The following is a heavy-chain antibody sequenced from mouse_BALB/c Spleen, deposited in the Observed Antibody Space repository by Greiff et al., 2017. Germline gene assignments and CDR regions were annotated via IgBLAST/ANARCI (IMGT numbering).Heavy chain of an antibody. V-gene: IGHV5-6-5*01. Sequence: DVKLVESGGGLVKPGGSLKLSCAASGFTFSSYAMSWVRQTPEKRLEWVASISSGGSTYYPDSVKGRFTISRDNARNILYLQMSSLRSEDTAMYYCAARGYYKGFDYWGQGTTLTVSS. CDR1: GFTFSSYA. CDR2: ISSGGST. D-gene: IGHD2-3*01. CDR3: AARGYYKGFDY. J-gene: IGHJ2*01.